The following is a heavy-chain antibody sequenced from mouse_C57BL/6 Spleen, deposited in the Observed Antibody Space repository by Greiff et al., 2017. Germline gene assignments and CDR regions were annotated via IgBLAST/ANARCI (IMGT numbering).Heavy chain of an antibody. CDR3: AFIYYDYFLYYFDY. CDR1: GYTFTSYW. Sequence: QVQLQQPGAELVRPGTSVKLSCKASGYTFTSYWMHWVKQRPGQGLEWIGVIDPSDSYTNSNQKFKGKATLTLDTSSSTAYMQLSSLTSEDSAVYDCAFIYYDYFLYYFDYCGQGTTLTGPS. J-gene: IGHJ2*01. D-gene: IGHD2-4*01. V-gene: IGHV1-59*01. CDR2: IDPSDSYT.